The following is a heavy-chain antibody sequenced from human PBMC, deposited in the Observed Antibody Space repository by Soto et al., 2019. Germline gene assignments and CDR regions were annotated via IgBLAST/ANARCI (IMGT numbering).Heavy chain of an antibody. CDR3: AREGVSSLNPGYFDY. Sequence: ASVKVTCKASGYTFTSYAMHWVRPAPGQRLAWMGWINAGNGNTKYSQKFQDRVTITRDTSASTAYSELSSLRSEDTPVYYCAREGVSSLNPGYFDYWGQGTLVTVSS. V-gene: IGHV1-3*01. J-gene: IGHJ4*02. CDR2: INAGNGNT. CDR1: GYTFTSYA. D-gene: IGHD6-13*01.